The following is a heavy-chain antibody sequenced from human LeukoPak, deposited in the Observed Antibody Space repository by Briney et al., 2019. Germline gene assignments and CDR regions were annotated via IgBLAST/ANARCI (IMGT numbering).Heavy chain of an antibody. J-gene: IGHJ4*02. CDR1: GFTFNSYA. CDR2: ISGSGVGT. D-gene: IGHD1-7*01. Sequence: PGGSLRLSCAASGFTFNSYAMTWVRQAPGKGLDWVSTISGSGVGTYYADSVKGRFTISRDNSKNTLYLQMNSLRAEDTAVYYCAKGITGTTSRKGSCDYWGQGTLVTVSP. V-gene: IGHV3-23*01. CDR3: AKGITGTTSRKGSCDY.